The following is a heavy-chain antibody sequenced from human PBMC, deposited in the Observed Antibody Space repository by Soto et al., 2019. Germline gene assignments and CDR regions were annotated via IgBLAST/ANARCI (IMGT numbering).Heavy chain of an antibody. J-gene: IGHJ4*02. D-gene: IGHD6-6*01. CDR2: ISGSGGST. Sequence: EVQLLESGGGLVQPGGSLRLSCAASGFTFRSYAMRWVRQAPGKGLEWVSSISGSGGSTYYADSVKGRFTITRDNSKNTVDLNMNSLGAGDAAVYYCGKYGYSTSSFVGYWGQGALVTVSS. V-gene: IGHV3-23*01. CDR1: GFTFRSYA. CDR3: GKYGYSTSSFVGY.